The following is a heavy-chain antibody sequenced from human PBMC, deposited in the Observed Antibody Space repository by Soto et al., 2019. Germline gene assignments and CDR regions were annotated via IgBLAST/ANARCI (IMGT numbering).Heavy chain of an antibody. V-gene: IGHV3-30*18. CDR3: AKDQGWGRLLAYGMDV. Sequence: PGGSLRLSCTTSGFTFSSYGMHWVRQAPGKGLEWVAVISSDGRNTYYADSVKGRFTASRDNSKSTLYLQMNSLRTEDTAAYYCAKDQGWGRLLAYGMDVWGQGTTVTVSS. CDR2: ISSDGRNT. J-gene: IGHJ6*02. CDR1: GFTFSSYG. D-gene: IGHD3-3*01.